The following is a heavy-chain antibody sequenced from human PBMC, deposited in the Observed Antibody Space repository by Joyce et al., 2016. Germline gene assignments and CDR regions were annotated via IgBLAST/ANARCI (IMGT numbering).Heavy chain of an antibody. CDR3: ARDGPKTTWDPGYYFDF. D-gene: IGHD1-14*01. Sequence: QVKLVEYGGGVVQPGRSLRLSCAASVFTFSGHSMHCVRQAQGKGLYWVAMISYDGKNTYYGDSMKGRFTIYRDNSKNTVYLQVDSLRTEDTAVYYCARDGPKTTWDPGYYFDFWGQGTLVIVSS. CDR1: VFTFSGHS. CDR2: ISYDGKNT. J-gene: IGHJ4*02. V-gene: IGHV3-30*04.